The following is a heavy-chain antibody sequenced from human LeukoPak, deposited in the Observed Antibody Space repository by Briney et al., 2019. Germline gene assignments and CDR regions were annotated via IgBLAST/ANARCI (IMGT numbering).Heavy chain of an antibody. CDR1: GFTFSSYS. CDR2: ISGGGGRT. CDR3: AKFRGSERTVIDC. D-gene: IGHD1-1*01. V-gene: IGHV3-23*01. J-gene: IGHJ4*02. Sequence: PGGSLRLSCAASGFTFSSYSMNWVRQAPGKGLEWVSTISGGGGRTWYADSVKGRFTISRDNSKNTVDVQLNSLRAEDTAVYYCAKFRGSERTVIDCWGQGTLVTVSS.